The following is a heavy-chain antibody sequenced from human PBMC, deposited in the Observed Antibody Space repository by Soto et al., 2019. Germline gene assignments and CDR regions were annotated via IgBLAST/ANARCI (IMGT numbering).Heavy chain of an antibody. D-gene: IGHD6-6*01. V-gene: IGHV3-23*01. J-gene: IGHJ6*02. CDR2: ISGSGGST. Sequence: GSLRLSCAASGFTFSSYAMSWVRQAPGKGLEWVSAISGSGGSTYYADSVKGRFTISRDNSKNTLYLQMNSLRAEDTAVYYCAKDTLYSSSPLYYYGMDVWGQGTTVTVSS. CDR1: GFTFSSYA. CDR3: AKDTLYSSSPLYYYGMDV.